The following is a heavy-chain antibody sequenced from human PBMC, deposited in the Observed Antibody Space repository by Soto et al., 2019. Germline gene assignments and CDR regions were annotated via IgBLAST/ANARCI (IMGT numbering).Heavy chain of an antibody. CDR2: INWNGGST. CDR1: GFTFDDYG. D-gene: IGHD3-9*01. CDR3: ARMSDGYYDILTGYYYFDY. V-gene: IGHV3-20*01. J-gene: IGHJ4*02. Sequence: GGSLRLSCAASGFTFDDYGMSWVRQAPGKGLEWVSGINWNGGSTGYADSVKGRFTISRDNAKNSLYLQMNSLRAEDTALYHCARMSDGYYDILTGYYYFDYWGQGTLVTVSS.